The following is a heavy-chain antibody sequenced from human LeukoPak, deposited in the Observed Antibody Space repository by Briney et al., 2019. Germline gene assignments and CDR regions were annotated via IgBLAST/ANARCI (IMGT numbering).Heavy chain of an antibody. D-gene: IGHD3-22*01. V-gene: IGHV5-51*01. J-gene: IGHJ4*02. Sequence: GESLKISCKGSGYSFTSYWIGWVRPMPGKGLEWMGIIYPGDSDTRYSPSFQGQVTISADKSISTAYLQWSSLKASDTAMYYCVRLAWVGSSGYYPDYWGQGTLVTVSS. CDR3: VRLAWVGSSGYYPDY. CDR2: IYPGDSDT. CDR1: GYSFTSYW.